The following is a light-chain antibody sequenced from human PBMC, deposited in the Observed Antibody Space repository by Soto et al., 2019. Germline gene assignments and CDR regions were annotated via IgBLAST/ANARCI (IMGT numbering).Light chain of an antibody. V-gene: IGKV3-15*01. CDR3: QQYNNWPPWT. Sequence: EIVMTQSPATLSVSPGERATLSCRASQSVSSNLAWYQQKPGQAPRLLIYGASTRATGIPARYSGSGSGREYTHTISSLQSEDFAVYYWQQYNNWPPWTFGQGTKVEIK. J-gene: IGKJ1*01. CDR2: GAS. CDR1: QSVSSN.